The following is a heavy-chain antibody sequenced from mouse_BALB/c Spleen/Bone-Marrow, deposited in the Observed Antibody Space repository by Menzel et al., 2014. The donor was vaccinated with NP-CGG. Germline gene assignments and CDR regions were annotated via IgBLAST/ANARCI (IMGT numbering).Heavy chain of an antibody. V-gene: IGHV1-5*01. CDR2: IHPGNSDT. Sequence: EVKLVESGTVLARPGDAVKMSCKASGYTFSNYWMHWIKQRPGQGLEWIGTIHPGNSDTTYNQKFKGKAKLTAVTSTSTAYMELSSLTNEDSAVYYCTTLARNNFDYWGQGTTLTVSS. CDR3: TTLARNNFDY. J-gene: IGHJ2*01. D-gene: IGHD3-1*01. CDR1: GYTFSNYW.